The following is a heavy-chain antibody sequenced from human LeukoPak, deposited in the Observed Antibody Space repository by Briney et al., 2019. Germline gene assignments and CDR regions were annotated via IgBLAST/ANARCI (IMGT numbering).Heavy chain of an antibody. J-gene: IGHJ6*03. CDR1: GDSISSYY. V-gene: IGHV4-4*07. CDR2: IYTSGTT. D-gene: IGHD3-3*01. Sequence: SETLSLTCIVSGDSISSYYWSWIRQPAGEGLEWIGRIYTSGTTNYSPSLKSRITISIDTSKNQFSLKLSSVTAADTAVYYCASNMGWLDEYYYYYYMDVWGKGTTVTISS. CDR3: ASNMGWLDEYYYYYYMDV.